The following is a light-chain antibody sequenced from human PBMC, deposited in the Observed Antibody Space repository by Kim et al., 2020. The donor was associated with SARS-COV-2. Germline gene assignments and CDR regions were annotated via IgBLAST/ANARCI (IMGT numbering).Light chain of an antibody. V-gene: IGKV1-8*01. CDR2: AAS. CDR3: QQYYSYPSIT. CDR1: QGISSY. J-gene: IGKJ5*01. Sequence: STGDGVTITCRASQGISSYLAWYQQKPGKAPKLLIYAASTLQSGVPSRFSGSGSGTDFTLTISCLQSEDFATYYCQQYYSYPSITFGQGTRLEIK.